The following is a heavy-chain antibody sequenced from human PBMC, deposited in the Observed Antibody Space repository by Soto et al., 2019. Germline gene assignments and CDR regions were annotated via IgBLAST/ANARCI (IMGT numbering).Heavy chain of an antibody. CDR2: MKSKNDGGTI. D-gene: IGHD3-16*01. Sequence: EVQLVESGGGLVKPGGSLRLACAASGFTCSDAWMSWVRQAPGKGLECVGRMKSKNDGGTIEYAAPVKGRCTISRDDSKNTRYVEMNSLKTEDTAVYYCTTGGGYWGQGTLVTVSS. J-gene: IGHJ4*02. V-gene: IGHV3-15*01. CDR1: GFTCSDAW. CDR3: TTGGGY.